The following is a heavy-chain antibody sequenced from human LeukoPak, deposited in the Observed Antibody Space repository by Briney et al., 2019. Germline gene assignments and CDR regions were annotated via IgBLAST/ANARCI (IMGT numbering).Heavy chain of an antibody. CDR1: GFTFSSYA. CDR2: IKQDGSDK. Sequence: GGSLRLSCAASGFTFSSYAMSWVRQAPGKGLEWVASIKQDGSDKYYVDSVKGRFTFSRDNAKNSLYLQMNSLRAEDTAVYYCTRGAGSSDYWGQGTLVTV. CDR3: TRGAGSSDY. J-gene: IGHJ4*02. D-gene: IGHD1-26*01. V-gene: IGHV3-7*05.